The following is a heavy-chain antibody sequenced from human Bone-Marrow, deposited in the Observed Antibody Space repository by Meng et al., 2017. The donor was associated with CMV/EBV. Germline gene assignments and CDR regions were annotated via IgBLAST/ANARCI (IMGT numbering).Heavy chain of an antibody. CDR2: NIPILGIA. Sequence: SVKVSCKASGGTFSSYTISWVRQAPGQGLEWMGRNIPILGIANYAQKFQGRVTFTADKSTSTAYMELSSLRSEDTAVYYCARRGYCSSTSCQHDAFDIWGQGTMVTVSS. CDR3: ARRGYCSSTSCQHDAFDI. J-gene: IGHJ3*02. V-gene: IGHV1-69*02. D-gene: IGHD2-2*01. CDR1: GGTFSSYT.